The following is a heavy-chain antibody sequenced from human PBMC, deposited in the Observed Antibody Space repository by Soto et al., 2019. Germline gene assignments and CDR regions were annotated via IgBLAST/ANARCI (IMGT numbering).Heavy chain of an antibody. CDR1: GKTFTFPY. D-gene: IGHD1-26*01. CDR2: ITPFSGDV. CDR3: AGGGAGSGPFTWELPDH. J-gene: IGHJ4*02. Sequence: SGEGSCKAFGKTFTFPYLPLVRQGPGQTLEWMGWITPFSGDVHYAQKFQERVTITRDRSINTAYMQMSSLRSEDTAMYFCAGGGAGSGPFTWELPDHWGQGTLVTVSS. V-gene: IGHV1-45*02.